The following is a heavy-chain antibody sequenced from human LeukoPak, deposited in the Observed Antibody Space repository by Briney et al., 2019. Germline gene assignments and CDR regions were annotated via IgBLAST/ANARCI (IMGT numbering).Heavy chain of an antibody. J-gene: IGHJ4*02. CDR2: ISSTGGTT. CDR3: ARVTGGYNLVDY. V-gene: IGHV3-23*01. Sequence: GGSLRLSCAASGITFSSYGMSWVRQAPGKGLEWVSSISSTGGTTYYADSVKGRFTISRDNSKNTLYLQMNSLRAEDTAVYYCARVTGGYNLVDYWGQGTLVTVSS. CDR1: GITFSSYG. D-gene: IGHD5-24*01.